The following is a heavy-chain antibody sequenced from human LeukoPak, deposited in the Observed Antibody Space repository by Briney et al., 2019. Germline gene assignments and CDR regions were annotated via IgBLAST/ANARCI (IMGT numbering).Heavy chain of an antibody. D-gene: IGHD3-16*01. Sequence: ASVKVSCKASGGTFSSYAISWVRQAPGQGLEWMGGIIPIFGTTNYARKFRGRVTLTADKSTRTAYMELSSLRSEDTAVYYCARDNDSRAPPHFDYWGQGTLVTVSS. CDR2: IIPIFGTT. V-gene: IGHV1-69*06. CDR3: ARDNDSRAPPHFDY. J-gene: IGHJ4*02. CDR1: GGTFSSYA.